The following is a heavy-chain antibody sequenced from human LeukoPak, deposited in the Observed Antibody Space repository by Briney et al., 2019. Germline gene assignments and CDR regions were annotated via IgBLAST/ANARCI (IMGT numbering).Heavy chain of an antibody. D-gene: IGHD7-27*01. V-gene: IGHV3-30-3*01. Sequence: GRFLRLSCAASGFTFSGYAMHWVRQAPGKGLEWVAVISYDGSNKYYADSVKGRFTISRDNSKNTLYLQMNSLRAEDTAVYYCARDGDLLFDYWGQGTLVTVSS. CDR3: ARDGDLLFDY. CDR1: GFTFSGYA. CDR2: ISYDGSNK. J-gene: IGHJ4*02.